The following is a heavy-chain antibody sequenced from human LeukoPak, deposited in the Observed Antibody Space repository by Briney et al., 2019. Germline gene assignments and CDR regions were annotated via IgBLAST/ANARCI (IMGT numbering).Heavy chain of an antibody. J-gene: IGHJ6*02. CDR2: ISSSSSTI. Sequence: GGSLRLSCAASGFTFSSYSMNWVRQAPGKGLEWVSYISSSSSTIYYADSVKGRFTISRDNAKNSLYLQMNSLRAEDTAVYYCARDRGLGCSGGSCYGTVMTGPKLGYYYYYGMDVWGQGTTVTVSS. D-gene: IGHD2-15*01. CDR3: ARDRGLGCSGGSCYGTVMTGPKLGYYYYYGMDV. V-gene: IGHV3-48*04. CDR1: GFTFSSYS.